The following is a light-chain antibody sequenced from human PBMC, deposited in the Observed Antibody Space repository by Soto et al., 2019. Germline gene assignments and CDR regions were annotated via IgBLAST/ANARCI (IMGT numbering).Light chain of an antibody. J-gene: IGKJ4*01. CDR3: QQYNNWPLT. CDR1: QRISSN. Sequence: EIVMTQSPATLSVSPGESATLSCRASQRISSNLAWYQQKPGQAPRLLIYGASTRATGLPARFSGSGSGTEFTLTISSLQSEDFAVYYCQQYNNWPLTFGGGTKVDI. V-gene: IGKV3-15*01. CDR2: GAS.